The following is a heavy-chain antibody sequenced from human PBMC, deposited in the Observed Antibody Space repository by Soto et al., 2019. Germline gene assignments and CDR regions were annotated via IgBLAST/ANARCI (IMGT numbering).Heavy chain of an antibody. CDR1: GFTFTSSA. J-gene: IGHJ6*04. V-gene: IGHV1-58*02. Sequence: SVKVSCKASGFTFTSSAMQWVRQPRGQRLEWIGWIVVGSGNTNYAQKFQERVTITRDMSTSTASMELSSLKHEDRAVYYSAAAVDYGEPRGGYYYYGMDVWGDGATVSVSS. D-gene: IGHD4-17*01. CDR2: IVVGSGNT. CDR3: AAAVDYGEPRGGYYYYGMDV.